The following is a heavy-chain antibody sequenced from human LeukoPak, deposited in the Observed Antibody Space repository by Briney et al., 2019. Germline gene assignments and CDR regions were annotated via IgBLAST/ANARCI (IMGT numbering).Heavy chain of an antibody. CDR2: ISGSGGTT. CDR1: GFTFSSSA. V-gene: IGHV3-23*01. D-gene: IGHD3-10*01. CDR3: ARDRGSSPWPDV. J-gene: IGHJ6*02. Sequence: PGGSLRLSCAASGFTFSSSAMSWVRQAPGKGLEWVSAISGSGGTTYYADSVKGRFTISRDNSKNTLYLQMNSLRAEDTAVYYCARDRGSSPWPDVWGQGTTVTVSS.